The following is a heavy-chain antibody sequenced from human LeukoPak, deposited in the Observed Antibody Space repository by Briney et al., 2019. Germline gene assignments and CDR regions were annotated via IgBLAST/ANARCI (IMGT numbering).Heavy chain of an antibody. CDR3: ASAGRGDITMIGY. V-gene: IGHV3-30*03. D-gene: IGHD3-22*01. Sequence: GGSLRLSCAASGVTFSSYGMHWVRQAPGKGLEWVALISSDGNDKLYGDSVKGRFTISRDDSKSTLYLQMNSLRAEDTAVYYCASAGRGDITMIGYWGQGTLVTVSS. CDR1: GVTFSSYG. CDR2: ISSDGNDK. J-gene: IGHJ4*02.